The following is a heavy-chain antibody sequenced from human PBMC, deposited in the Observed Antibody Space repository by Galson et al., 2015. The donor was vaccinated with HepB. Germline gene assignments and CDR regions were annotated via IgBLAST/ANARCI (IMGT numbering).Heavy chain of an antibody. J-gene: IGHJ4*02. Sequence: SLRLSCAASGFTFSSYGMHWVRQAPGKGLEWVAVIWYDGSNKYYADSVKGRFTISRDNSKNTLYLQMNSLRAEDTAVYYCARDFLRMVRGSNYFDYWGQGTLVTVSS. D-gene: IGHD3-10*01. CDR1: GFTFSSYG. V-gene: IGHV3-33*08. CDR2: IWYDGSNK. CDR3: ARDFLRMVRGSNYFDY.